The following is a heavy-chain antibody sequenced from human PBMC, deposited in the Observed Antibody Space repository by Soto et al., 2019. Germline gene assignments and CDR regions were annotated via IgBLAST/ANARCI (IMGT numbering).Heavy chain of an antibody. CDR1: GGSFRGYY. CDR3: ARDQIVVVTEGYGMDV. Sequence: QVQLQQWGAGLLKPSETLSLTCAVYGGSFRGYYWRWIRQTPGKGLAWIGEINHSGSTNYNPSLKRRVTISVDTSKNQLCLKLSSVTAADTAVYYCARDQIVVVTEGYGMDVWCQGTTVTVSS. V-gene: IGHV4-34*01. J-gene: IGHJ6*02. D-gene: IGHD2-21*02. CDR2: INHSGST.